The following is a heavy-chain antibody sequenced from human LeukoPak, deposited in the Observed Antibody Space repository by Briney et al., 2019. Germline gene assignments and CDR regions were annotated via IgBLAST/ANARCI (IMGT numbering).Heavy chain of an antibody. CDR2: ITTSGRTI. CDR3: ARGEDYGTNSFDY. Sequence: GGSLRLSCAASGFTFSSYEMNWVRQAPGKGLEWVSYITTSGRTIYYADSVKGRFTISRDNSKNSLYLQMNSLRAEDTAVYYCARGEDYGTNSFDYWGQGTLVTVSS. J-gene: IGHJ4*02. D-gene: IGHD4-17*01. CDR1: GFTFSSYE. V-gene: IGHV3-48*03.